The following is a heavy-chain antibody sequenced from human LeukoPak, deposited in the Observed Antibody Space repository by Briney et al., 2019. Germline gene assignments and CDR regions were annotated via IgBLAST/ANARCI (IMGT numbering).Heavy chain of an antibody. J-gene: IGHJ4*02. Sequence: GGSLTLSCVASGFTFSKYWMSWVRQAPGKGLEWVAYIKEGGREKKYIDSVKGRYTISRDNAKKSVYLQMSSLRAEDTAVYYCAKDIVGGGDDYWGQGTLVTVSS. D-gene: IGHD2-21*02. V-gene: IGHV3-7*01. CDR3: AKDIVGGGDDY. CDR2: IKEGGREK. CDR1: GFTFSKYW.